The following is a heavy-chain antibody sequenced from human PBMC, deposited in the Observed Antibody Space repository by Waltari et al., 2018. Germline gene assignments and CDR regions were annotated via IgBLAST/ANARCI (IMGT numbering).Heavy chain of an antibody. D-gene: IGHD6-25*01. J-gene: IGHJ4*02. CDR3: AEEGNTTAGLFDS. CDR1: GHSVNTDFY. CDR2: IYHTGSS. Sequence: QVQLRESGPGLVRSSETLSLTCTVSGHSVNTDFYCAWYRQSPGGGLEWIAIIYHTGSSNYNSSLKSRVSISTDMSTKQFFLTLTHLTAADTAVYYCAEEGNTTAGLFDSWGQGTLVTVSS. V-gene: IGHV4-38-2*02.